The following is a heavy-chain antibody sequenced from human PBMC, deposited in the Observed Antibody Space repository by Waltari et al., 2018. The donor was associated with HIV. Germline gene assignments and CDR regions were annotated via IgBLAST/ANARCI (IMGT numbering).Heavy chain of an antibody. Sequence: QVQLVQSGAELKTPGASVEFSCRASGYSFTAYYIHWVRQAPGQGLQWMGLINPISGSTNCPLTFQGRITMTRGTSSGAVCKELRGLKFNDTALYFCARGESVSVSNIPPGYRFDFWGQGTPITVSS. V-gene: IGHV1-2*06. D-gene: IGHD2-15*01. CDR1: GYSFTAYY. CDR2: INPISGST. CDR3: ARGESVSVSNIPPGYRFDF. J-gene: IGHJ4*02.